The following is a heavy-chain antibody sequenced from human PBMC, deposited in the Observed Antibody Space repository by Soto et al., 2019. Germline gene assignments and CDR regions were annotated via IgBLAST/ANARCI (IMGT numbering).Heavy chain of an antibody. V-gene: IGHV4-59*01. CDR1: GCSISSYY. CDR2: IYSSGST. J-gene: IGHJ4*02. CDR3: ARDSDMTTVTLDS. D-gene: IGHD4-17*01. Sequence: SETLSLTCTVSGCSISSYYWSWIRQPPGKGLEWIGYIYSSGSTNYNPSLKSRVTISIDTSKNQFSLKLSSVTAADTAVYYCARDSDMTTVTLDSWGRGTLVTVSS.